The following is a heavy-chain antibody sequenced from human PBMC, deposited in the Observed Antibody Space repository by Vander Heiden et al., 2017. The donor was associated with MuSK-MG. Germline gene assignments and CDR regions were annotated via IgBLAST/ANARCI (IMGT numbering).Heavy chain of an antibody. CDR3: AREYRDIVVVPADLGFDP. CDR1: GGTFSSYA. V-gene: IGHV1-69*01. Sequence: QVQLVQSGAEVKKPGSSVKVSCKASGGTFSSYAISWVRQAPGQGLEWMGGIIPIFGTANYAQKFQGRVTITADESTSTAYRELSSLRSEDTAVYYCAREYRDIVVVPADLGFDPWGQGTLVTVSS. D-gene: IGHD2-2*01. J-gene: IGHJ5*02. CDR2: IIPIFGTA.